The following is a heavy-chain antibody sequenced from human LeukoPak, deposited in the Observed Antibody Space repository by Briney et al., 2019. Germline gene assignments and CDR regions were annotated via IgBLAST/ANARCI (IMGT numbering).Heavy chain of an antibody. CDR2: IIPILGIA. V-gene: IGHV1-69*04. CDR3: ATNTYCSSTSCYTSYYYYYYMDV. D-gene: IGHD2-2*02. Sequence: SVKVSCKASGYTFTSYGISWVRQAPGQGLEWMGRIIPILGIANYAQKFQGRVTITADKSTSTAYMELSSLRSEDTAVYYCATNTYCSSTSCYTSYYYYYYMDVWGKGTTVTVSS. J-gene: IGHJ6*03. CDR1: GYTFTSYG.